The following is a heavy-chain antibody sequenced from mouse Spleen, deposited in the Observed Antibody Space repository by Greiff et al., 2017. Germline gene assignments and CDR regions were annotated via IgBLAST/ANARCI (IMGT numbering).Heavy chain of an antibody. CDR2: ISSGRSNI. CDR1: GFTFSDYG. CDR3: ARDPFVY. J-gene: IGHJ3*01. V-gene: IGHV5-17*01. Sequence: EVKLVESGGGLVKPGGSLKLSCAASGFTFSDYGMHWVRQAPEKGLEWVAYISSGRSNIYYADTVKGRFTISRDNAKNTLFLQMTSLRSEDTAMYYCARDPFVYWGQGTLVTVSA.